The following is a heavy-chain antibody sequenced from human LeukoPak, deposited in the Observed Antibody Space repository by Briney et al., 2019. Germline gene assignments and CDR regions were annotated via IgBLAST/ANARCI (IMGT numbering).Heavy chain of an antibody. CDR1: GYTFTSYD. V-gene: IGHV1-8*03. D-gene: IGHD6-25*01. CDR2: INPNSGNT. CDR3: ARAIRIAARYYYYMDV. Sequence: ASVKVSCKASGYTFTSYDINWVRQATGQGLEWMGWINPNSGNTGYAQKFQGRVTITRNTSISTAYMELSSLRSEDTAVYYCARAIRIAARYYYYMDVWGKGTTVTVSS. J-gene: IGHJ6*03.